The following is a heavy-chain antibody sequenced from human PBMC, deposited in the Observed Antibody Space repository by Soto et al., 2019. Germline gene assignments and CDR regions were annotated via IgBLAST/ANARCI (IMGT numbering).Heavy chain of an antibody. V-gene: IGHV3-30-3*01. Sequence: QVQLVESGGGVVQPGRSLRLSCAASGFTFSSYAMHWVRQAPGKGLEWVAVISYDGSNKYYADSVKGRFTISRDNSKNTLYQPMNSLRAEDSAVYYCASEVSGYSSVWHRHFDSWGQGPLVTVSS. CDR1: GFTFSSYA. CDR2: ISYDGSNK. D-gene: IGHD6-19*01. CDR3: ASEVSGYSSVWHRHFDS. J-gene: IGHJ4*02.